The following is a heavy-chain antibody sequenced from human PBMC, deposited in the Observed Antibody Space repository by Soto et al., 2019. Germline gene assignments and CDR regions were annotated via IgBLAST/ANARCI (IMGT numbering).Heavy chain of an antibody. V-gene: IGHV3-30*18. CDR1: GFTFSSYG. Sequence: GGSLRLSCAASGFTFSSYGMHWVRQAPGKGLEWVAVISYEGGNKYYADSVKGRFTISRDNSKNTLFLQMNSLRAEDTAVYYCANITKRRKIYYYYGMDVWGQGTTVTVSS. J-gene: IGHJ6*02. CDR3: ANITKRRKIYYYYGMDV. CDR2: ISYEGGNK. D-gene: IGHD3-16*01.